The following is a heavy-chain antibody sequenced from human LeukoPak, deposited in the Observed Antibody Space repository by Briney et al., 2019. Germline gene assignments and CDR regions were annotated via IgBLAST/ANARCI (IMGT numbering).Heavy chain of an antibody. Sequence: PSETLSLTCTVSGGSISSYYWSWIRQPPGKGLEWIGYIYYSGSTNYNPSLKSRVTISVDTSKNQFSLKLSSVTAADTAVYYCARTFRLRPHASAYFDYWGQRTLVTVSS. D-gene: IGHD5-12*01. CDR1: GGSISSYY. V-gene: IGHV4-59*01. J-gene: IGHJ4*02. CDR2: IYYSGST. CDR3: ARTFRLRPHASAYFDY.